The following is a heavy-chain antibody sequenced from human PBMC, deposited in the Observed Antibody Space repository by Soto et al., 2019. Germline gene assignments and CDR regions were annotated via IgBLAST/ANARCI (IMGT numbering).Heavy chain of an antibody. CDR2: IYYSGST. J-gene: IGHJ3*02. V-gene: IGHV4-31*03. CDR3: ARDWPSHDYGDYGSGFDAFDI. CDR1: GGSISSGGYY. D-gene: IGHD4-17*01. Sequence: QVQLQESGPGLVKPSQTLSLTCTVSGGSISSGGYYWSWIRQHAGKGLEWIGYIYYSGSTYYNPSLKRRVTISVDTSKNQFSLKLSSVTAADTAVYYCARDWPSHDYGDYGSGFDAFDIWGQGTMVTVSS.